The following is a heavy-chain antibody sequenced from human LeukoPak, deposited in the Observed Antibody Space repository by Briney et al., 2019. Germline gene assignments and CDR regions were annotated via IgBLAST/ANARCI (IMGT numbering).Heavy chain of an antibody. V-gene: IGHV3-74*01. Sequence: GGSLRLSCAASGFTLSNYWMHWVRQAPGKGLVWVSRINGDGSSTSNADAVKGRFTISRDNAKNTLFLQMNSLRAEDTAVYYCARESSWAPDYWGQGTLVTVSS. D-gene: IGHD1-26*01. CDR1: GFTLSNYW. CDR3: ARESSWAPDY. J-gene: IGHJ4*02. CDR2: INGDGSST.